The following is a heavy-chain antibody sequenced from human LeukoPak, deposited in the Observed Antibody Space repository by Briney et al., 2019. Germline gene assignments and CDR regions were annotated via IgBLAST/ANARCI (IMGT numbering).Heavy chain of an antibody. CDR1: GYTFTSYG. V-gene: IGHV1-18*01. Sequence: ASVKVSCKASGYTFTSYGISWVRQAPGQGLEWMGWISAYNGNTNYAQKLQGRVTMTTDTSTSTAYMELRSLRSDDTAVYYCARVGATVTTGSTRYYFDYWGQGTLVTVSS. J-gene: IGHJ4*02. CDR2: ISAYNGNT. D-gene: IGHD4-17*01. CDR3: ARVGATVTTGSTRYYFDY.